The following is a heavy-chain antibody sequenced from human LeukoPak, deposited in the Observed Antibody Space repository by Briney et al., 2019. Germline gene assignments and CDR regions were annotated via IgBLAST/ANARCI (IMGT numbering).Heavy chain of an antibody. CDR1: GFTFNSYA. CDR2: ISGSGGST. J-gene: IGHJ4*02. Sequence: PGGSLRLSCAASGFTFNSYAMSWVRQASGKGLEWVSAISGSGGSTYHADSLKGRFTISRDNSKNTLYLQMNSLRAEDTAVYYCAKARGTAHYCDYWGKGHRITVTA. CDR3: AKARGTAHYCDY. V-gene: IGHV3-23*01.